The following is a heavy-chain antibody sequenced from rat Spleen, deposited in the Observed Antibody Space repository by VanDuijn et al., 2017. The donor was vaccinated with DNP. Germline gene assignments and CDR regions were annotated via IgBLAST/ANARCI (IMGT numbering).Heavy chain of an antibody. CDR3: ARYPYYSSFDS. J-gene: IGHJ2*01. CDR2: ISTSGGST. Sequence: EVQLVESGGGLVQPGRSMKLSCAASGFTFSSFPMAWVRQAPTKGLEWVATISTSGGSTFYRDSVKGRFTVSRDNAKNTLYLQMDSLRSEDTAAYYCARYPYYSSFDSWGQGVMVTVSS. CDR1: GFTFSSFP. V-gene: IGHV5-46*01. D-gene: IGHD1-2*01.